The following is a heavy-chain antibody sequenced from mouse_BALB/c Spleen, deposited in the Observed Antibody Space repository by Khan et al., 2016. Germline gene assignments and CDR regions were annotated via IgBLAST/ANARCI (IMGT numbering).Heavy chain of an antibody. CDR1: GYSITSDYA. Sequence: EVQLQESGPGLVKPSQSLSLTCTVTGYSITSDYAWNWIRQFPGNKLEWMGYKSYSGSTSYNPSLKSRISITRDTSKNQFFLQLNSVTTEDTATYYCAPYGNYRYFDYWGQGTTLTVSS. CDR3: APYGNYRYFDY. CDR2: KSYSGST. V-gene: IGHV3-2*02. J-gene: IGHJ2*01. D-gene: IGHD2-1*01.